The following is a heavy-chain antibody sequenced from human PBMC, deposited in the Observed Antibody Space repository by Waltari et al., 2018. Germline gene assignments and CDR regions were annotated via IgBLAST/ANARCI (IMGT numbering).Heavy chain of an antibody. CDR1: GLGLSDYG. V-gene: IGHV3-48*03. CDR2: ISSSGPTI. Sequence: EVQLVESGGGLVQPGGSLRVSCAASGLGLSDYGLNWVRQAPGKGLEWLSFISSSGPTIHYADSVKGRFTVSRDNTKNSLSLQMNSLRAEDTAVYYCAGVWGVTTSDFWGQGTLVTVSS. J-gene: IGHJ4*02. D-gene: IGHD4-17*01. CDR3: AGVWGVTTSDF.